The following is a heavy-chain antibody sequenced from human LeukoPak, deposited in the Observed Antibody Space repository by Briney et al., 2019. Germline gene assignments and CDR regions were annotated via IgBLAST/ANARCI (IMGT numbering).Heavy chain of an antibody. Sequence: ASVKVSCKASGYTFTGYYMHWVRQAPGQGLEWMGWINPNSGGTNYAQKFQGRVTMTRDTSISTAYMELSRLRSEDTAVYYCARVPSLGYCSGGSCYRFDYWGQGTLVTVSS. CDR3: ARVPSLGYCSGGSCYRFDY. CDR1: GYTFTGYY. V-gene: IGHV1-2*02. D-gene: IGHD2-15*01. J-gene: IGHJ4*02. CDR2: INPNSGGT.